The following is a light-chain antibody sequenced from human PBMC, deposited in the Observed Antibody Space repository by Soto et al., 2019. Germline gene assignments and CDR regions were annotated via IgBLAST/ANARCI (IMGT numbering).Light chain of an antibody. CDR1: SSDVGSYNL. J-gene: IGLJ1*01. CDR3: GSYAGSRIYV. CDR2: EGT. V-gene: IGLV2-23*01. Sequence: QSALTQPASVSGSPGQSITISCTGTSSDVGSYNLVSWYQEHPGKAPKVLIYEGTKRPSGVSNRFSGSKSGNTASLTISGLQAEDAAEYYCGSYAGSRIYVFGTGTKLTVL.